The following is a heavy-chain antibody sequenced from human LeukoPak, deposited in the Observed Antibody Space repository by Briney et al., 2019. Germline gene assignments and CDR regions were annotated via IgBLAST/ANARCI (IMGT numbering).Heavy chain of an antibody. CDR1: GYTFTSYD. CDR3: ASSITMIVVTLDY. D-gene: IGHD3-22*01. J-gene: IGHJ4*02. V-gene: IGHV1-2*02. Sequence: GASVKVSCKASGYTFTSYDINWVRQTTGQGLEWMGWINPNSGGTNYAQKFQGRVTMTRDTSISTAYMELSRLRSDDTAVYYCASSITMIVVTLDYWGQGTLVTVSS. CDR2: INPNSGGT.